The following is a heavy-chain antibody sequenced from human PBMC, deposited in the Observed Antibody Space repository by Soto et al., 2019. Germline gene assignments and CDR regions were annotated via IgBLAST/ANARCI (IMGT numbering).Heavy chain of an antibody. CDR2: ISYDGSNK. J-gene: IGHJ4*02. CDR3: AGSRDGYNLKGDY. V-gene: IGHV3-30-3*01. D-gene: IGHD1-1*01. CDR1: GFTFSSYA. Sequence: QVQLVASGGGVVQPGRSLRLSCAASGFTFSSYAMHWVRQAPGKGLEWVAVISYDGSNKYYADSVKGRFTIARDNSKNTLYLQMNSLRAEDTAVYYCAGSRDGYNLKGDYWGQGTLVTVSS.